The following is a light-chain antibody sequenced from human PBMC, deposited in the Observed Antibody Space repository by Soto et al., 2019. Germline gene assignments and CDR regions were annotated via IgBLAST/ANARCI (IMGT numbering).Light chain of an antibody. CDR1: QSISSY. V-gene: IGKV1-39*01. J-gene: IGKJ1*01. CDR3: QQSYSSPRT. Sequence: DIQMTQPPSYMSTSVGDRVTITCRASQSISSYINWYQQKPGKAPNLLIYTASSLESGVPSRFSGSGSGTDFTLTITSLQPEDFATYFCQQSYSSPRTFGQGTKVDIK. CDR2: TAS.